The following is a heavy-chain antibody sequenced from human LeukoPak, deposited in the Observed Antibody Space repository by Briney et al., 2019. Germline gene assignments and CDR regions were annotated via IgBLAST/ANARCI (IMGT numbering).Heavy chain of an antibody. D-gene: IGHD6-19*01. J-gene: IGHJ4*02. Sequence: GGSLRFSGAASGFTFSSYSMNWVRQAPGKGLEWVSSISSSSSYIYYADSVKGRFTISRDNAKNSLYLQMNSLRAEDTALYYCAKDQDSSGWFWDYWGQGTLVTVSS. V-gene: IGHV3-21*04. CDR3: AKDQDSSGWFWDY. CDR1: GFTFSSYS. CDR2: ISSSSSYI.